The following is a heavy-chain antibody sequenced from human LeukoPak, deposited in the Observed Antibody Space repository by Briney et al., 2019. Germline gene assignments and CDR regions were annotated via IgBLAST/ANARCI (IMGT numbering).Heavy chain of an antibody. CDR1: GFTFSSYE. CDR3: ARDLKAYYDSSGYPFDY. V-gene: IGHV3-48*03. Sequence: HPGGSLRLSCAASGFTFSSYEMNWVRQAPGKGLEWVSYISSSGSTIYYADSVKGRFTISRDNAKNSLYLQMNSLRAEDTAVYYCARDLKAYYDSSGYPFDYWGQGTLVTVSS. D-gene: IGHD3-22*01. CDR2: ISSSGSTI. J-gene: IGHJ4*02.